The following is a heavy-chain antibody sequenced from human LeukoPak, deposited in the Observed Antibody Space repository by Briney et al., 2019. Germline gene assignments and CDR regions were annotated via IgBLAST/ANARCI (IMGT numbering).Heavy chain of an antibody. CDR1: GYTFPSYF. CDR3: ARTAARRFDY. CDR2: INPTGGST. Sequence: ASVKVSCKASGYTFPSYFMHWVRQAPGQGLEWMGIINPTGGSTTYAQKFQGRVTMTRDTSTSTVYMELSSLRSDDTAVYYCARTAARRFDYWGQGALVTVSS. J-gene: IGHJ4*02. V-gene: IGHV1-46*01. D-gene: IGHD6-6*01.